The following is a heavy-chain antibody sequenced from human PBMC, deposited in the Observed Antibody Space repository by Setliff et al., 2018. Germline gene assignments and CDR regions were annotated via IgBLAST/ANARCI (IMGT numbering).Heavy chain of an antibody. CDR1: GGSISSSSYY. CDR2: VYYSGST. Sequence: ETLSLTCTVSGGSISSSSYYWGWIRQPPGKGLEWIGSVYYSGSTYYNPSLKSRVTISVDTSKNQFSLKLSSVTAADTAVYYCARTLYDYDILTGPGYYFDYWGQGTLVTVSS. J-gene: IGHJ4*02. D-gene: IGHD3-9*01. V-gene: IGHV4-39*07. CDR3: ARTLYDYDILTGPGYYFDY.